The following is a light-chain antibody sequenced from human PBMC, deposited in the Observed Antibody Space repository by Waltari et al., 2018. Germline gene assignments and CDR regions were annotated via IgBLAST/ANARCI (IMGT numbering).Light chain of an antibody. CDR2: WSF. CDR1: QSLISTSNNKNF. Sequence: DIVMTQSPESLAVSLGERATINCKSSQSLISTSNNKNFLAWYQVKLGQPPKLLIYWSFTRQSGVPDRFSGSGSGTDFTLTISSLQAEDVAIYYCQQYYTMPVTFGGGTKVEIK. J-gene: IGKJ4*01. CDR3: QQYYTMPVT. V-gene: IGKV4-1*01.